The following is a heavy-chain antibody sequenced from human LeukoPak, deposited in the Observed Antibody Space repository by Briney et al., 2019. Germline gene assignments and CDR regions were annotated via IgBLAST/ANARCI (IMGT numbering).Heavy chain of an antibody. CDR2: IYYSGST. CDR1: GGSISSYY. J-gene: IGHJ5*02. D-gene: IGHD5-18*01. V-gene: IGHV4-59*12. Sequence: SETLSLTCTVSGGSISSYYWSWIRQPPGKGLEWIGYIYYSGSTIYNPSLKSRVTISVDTSKNQFALKLNSVTAADTAVYYCAREGYSYGENWFDPRGQGTLVTVSS. CDR3: AREGYSYGENWFDP.